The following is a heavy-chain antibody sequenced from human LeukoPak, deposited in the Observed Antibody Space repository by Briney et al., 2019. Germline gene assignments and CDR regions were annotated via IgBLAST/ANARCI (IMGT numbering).Heavy chain of an antibody. D-gene: IGHD6-19*01. CDR3: AKGYSSGWYYFDF. J-gene: IGHJ4*02. CDR2: ISGSGDST. V-gene: IGHV3-23*01. Sequence: GGSLRLSCAASGFTFDNYAMSWVRQAPGKGLECVSGISGSGDSTNYADSVKGRLTISRDNSKNTLSLQMNSLRADDSAVYYCAKGYSSGWYYFDFWGQGTLVTVSS. CDR1: GFTFDNYA.